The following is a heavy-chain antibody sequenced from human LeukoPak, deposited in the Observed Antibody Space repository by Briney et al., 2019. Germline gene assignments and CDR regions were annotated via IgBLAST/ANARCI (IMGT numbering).Heavy chain of an antibody. CDR3: ARDPYSGSYGDYYYYYMDV. Sequence: GGSLGLSCAASGFDFNNYNMNWVRQAPGKGLEWVSSITSSGTYIYYADSVKGRFTIARDNAKNSLYLQMNSLRPEDTAVYYCARDPYSGSYGDYYYYYMDVWGKGTTVTISS. CDR1: GFDFNNYN. D-gene: IGHD1-26*01. CDR2: ITSSGTYI. J-gene: IGHJ6*03. V-gene: IGHV3-21*01.